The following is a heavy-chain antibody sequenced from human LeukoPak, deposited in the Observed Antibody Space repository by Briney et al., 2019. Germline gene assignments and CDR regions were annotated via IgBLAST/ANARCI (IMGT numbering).Heavy chain of an antibody. J-gene: IGHJ6*02. D-gene: IGHD3-10*01. CDR3: ARLRFTDYYYYGMDV. Sequence: SETLSLTCTVSGGSISIYYWNWIRQPAGKGLEWIGRIFTSGITNYNPSLKSRVTMSVDTSKNQFSLKLSSVTAADTAVYYCARLRFTDYYYYGMDVWGQGTTVTVSS. V-gene: IGHV4-4*07. CDR2: IFTSGIT. CDR1: GGSISIYY.